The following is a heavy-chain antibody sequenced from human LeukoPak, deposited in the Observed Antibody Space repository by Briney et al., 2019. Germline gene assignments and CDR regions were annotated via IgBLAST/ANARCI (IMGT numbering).Heavy chain of an antibody. J-gene: IGHJ3*02. CDR3: ARAPGVFDAFDI. V-gene: IGHV4-59*01. CDR2: INYSGST. CDR1: GDSIRHDY. Sequence: PSETLSLTCTVSGDSIRHDYWSWIRQPPGKGLEWIGYINYSGSTNYNPSLKSRVTITVDTPKNQFSLKLSSVTAADTAVYLCARAPGVFDAFDIWGQGTMVTVSS. D-gene: IGHD7-27*01.